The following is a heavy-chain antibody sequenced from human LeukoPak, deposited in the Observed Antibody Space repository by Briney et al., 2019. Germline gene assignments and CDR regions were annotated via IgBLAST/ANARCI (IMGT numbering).Heavy chain of an antibody. D-gene: IGHD2-8*02. V-gene: IGHV4-39*01. CDR1: GGSISSSSYY. CDR3: VRHGGVGVIPDFDY. J-gene: IGHJ4*02. Sequence: SETLSLTCTVSGGSISSSSYYWGWIRQPPGKGLEWIGSIYYSGSTYYNPSLKSRVTMSVDTSKNQFSLKLSSVTAADTAVYYCVRHGGVGVIPDFDYWGPGTLVTVPS. CDR2: IYYSGST.